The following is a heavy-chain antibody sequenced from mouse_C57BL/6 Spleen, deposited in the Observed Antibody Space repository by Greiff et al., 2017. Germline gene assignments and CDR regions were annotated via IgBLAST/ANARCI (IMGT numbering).Heavy chain of an antibody. D-gene: IGHD2-4*01. Sequence: EVQLVESGPGLVKPSQSLSLTCSVTGYSITSGYYWNWIRQFPGNKLEWMGYISYDGSNNYNPSLKNRISITRDTSKNQFFLKLNSVTTEDTATYYCARAFYYDYGYWYFDVWGTGTTVTVSS. CDR3: ARAFYYDYGYWYFDV. V-gene: IGHV3-6*01. CDR1: GYSITSGYY. J-gene: IGHJ1*03. CDR2: ISYDGSN.